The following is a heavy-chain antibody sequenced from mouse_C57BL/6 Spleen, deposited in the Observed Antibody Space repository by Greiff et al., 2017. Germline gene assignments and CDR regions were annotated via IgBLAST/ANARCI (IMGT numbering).Heavy chain of an antibody. Sequence: QVQLQQPGAELVKPGASVKMSCKASGYTFTSYWITWVKQRPGQGLEWIGDIYPGSGSTNYNEKFKSKATLTVDTSSSTAYMQLSSLTSEDSAVYYCARGSYGSSYYWYFDVWGTGTTVTVSS. J-gene: IGHJ1*03. CDR3: ARGSYGSSYYWYFDV. D-gene: IGHD1-1*01. CDR1: GYTFTSYW. V-gene: IGHV1-55*01. CDR2: IYPGSGST.